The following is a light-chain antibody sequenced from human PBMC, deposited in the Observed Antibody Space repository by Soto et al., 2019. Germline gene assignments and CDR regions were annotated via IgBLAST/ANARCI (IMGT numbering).Light chain of an antibody. V-gene: IGLV1-40*01. Sequence: QSVLTQPPSVSGAPGQRVTIPCTGSTSNIGAGYDVHWYQQLPGRVPKLLIFGNSNRPSGVPDRFYGSKSGTSASLAITGLQAEDEADYYCQSHDSSLSGYVFGSGTKLTVL. CDR3: QSHDSSLSGYV. CDR1: TSNIGAGYD. J-gene: IGLJ1*01. CDR2: GNS.